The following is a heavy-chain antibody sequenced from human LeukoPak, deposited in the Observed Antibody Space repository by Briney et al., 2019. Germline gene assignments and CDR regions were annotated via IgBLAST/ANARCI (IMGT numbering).Heavy chain of an antibody. D-gene: IGHD4-17*01. V-gene: IGHV4-39*01. CDR2: IYYSGST. Sequence: SETLSLTCTVSGGSISSYYWSWIRQPPGKGLEWIGSIYYSGSTYYNPSLKSRVTISVDTSKNQFSLKLSSVTAADTAVYYCARRSTVTTFSFDCWGQGTLVTVSS. CDR1: GGSISSYY. J-gene: IGHJ4*02. CDR3: ARRSTVTTFSFDC.